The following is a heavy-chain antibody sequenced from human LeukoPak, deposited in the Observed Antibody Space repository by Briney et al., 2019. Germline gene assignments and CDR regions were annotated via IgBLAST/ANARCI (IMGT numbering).Heavy chain of an antibody. CDR3: AGDWNDSGSYNAAFDI. CDR1: GFTFSSYE. Sequence: GGSLRLSCAASGFTFSSYEMNWVRQAPGKGLEWVSYISSSGSTIYYADSVKGRFTISRDNAKNSLYLQMNSLRAEDTAVYYCAGDWNDSGSYNAAFDIWGHGTMVTVSS. CDR2: ISSSGSTI. D-gene: IGHD1-26*01. V-gene: IGHV3-48*03. J-gene: IGHJ3*02.